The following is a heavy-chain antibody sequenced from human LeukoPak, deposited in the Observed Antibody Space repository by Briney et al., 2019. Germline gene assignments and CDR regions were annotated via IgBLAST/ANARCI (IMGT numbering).Heavy chain of an antibody. CDR1: GGSFSDYF. V-gene: IGHV4-34*01. CDR3: ARAGLELHSPLH. CDR2: ISHSGST. J-gene: IGHJ4*02. Sequence: SETLSLTCAVYGGSFSDYFWSWIRQPPGKGLEWIGEISHSGSTTYNPSLRSRVTISVDRSKNQFSLKLSSVTAADTAVYYCARAGLELHSPLHWGQGTLVTVSS. D-gene: IGHD1-7*01.